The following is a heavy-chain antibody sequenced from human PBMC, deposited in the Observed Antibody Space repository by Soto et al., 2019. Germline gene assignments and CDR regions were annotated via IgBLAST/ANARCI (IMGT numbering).Heavy chain of an antibody. V-gene: IGHV3-21*01. CDR2: INSGSSYI. CDR1: GFPFSITG. J-gene: IGHJ6*02. Sequence: EVHLVESGGGLVKPGGSLRLSCEASGFPFSITGMTWVRQAPGKGLEWVSSINSGSSYIDYADSGKGRLTISRDNAKNSLYLQMNNLRVEDTGVYYCAKDEAAGSVMDVWGQGTTVTVSS. D-gene: IGHD6-13*01. CDR3: AKDEAAGSVMDV.